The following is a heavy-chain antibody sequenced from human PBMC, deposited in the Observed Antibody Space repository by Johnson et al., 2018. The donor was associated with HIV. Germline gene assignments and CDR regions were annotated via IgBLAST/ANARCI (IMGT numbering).Heavy chain of an antibody. V-gene: IGHV3-30*02. CDR3: AKDKFMFLDNPVDAFDV. D-gene: IGHD3/OR15-3a*01. Sequence: QVQLVESGGGVVQPGGSLRLSCAASGFTFSSYGMHWVRQAPGKGLEWVAFIRYDGSNTYYADSVKGRFTISRDNSNNPLFLQMNSLRADDTGVYYCAKDKFMFLDNPVDAFDVWGQGTMVTFSS. CDR1: GFTFSSYG. J-gene: IGHJ3*01. CDR2: IRYDGSNT.